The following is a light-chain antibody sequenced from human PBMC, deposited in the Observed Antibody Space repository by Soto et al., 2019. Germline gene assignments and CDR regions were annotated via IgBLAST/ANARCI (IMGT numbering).Light chain of an antibody. CDR1: QSVTSNF. CDR3: QQYGSSPPIT. J-gene: IGKJ5*01. V-gene: IGKV3-20*01. CDR2: GAS. Sequence: EIVLTQSPGTLSLSPGERATLSCRASQSVTSNFLGWYQQKPGQAPRLLIYGASSRATGIPDRFSGSGSGTDFTLTISRLEPEDFAVYYCQQYGSSPPITFGPGTRLEIK.